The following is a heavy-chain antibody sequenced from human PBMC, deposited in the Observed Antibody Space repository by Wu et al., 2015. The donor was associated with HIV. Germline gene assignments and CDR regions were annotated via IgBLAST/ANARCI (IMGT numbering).Heavy chain of an antibody. J-gene: IGHJ4*02. D-gene: IGHD6-13*01. CDR1: GHTFSSYT. CDR2: ISVYNDNT. Sequence: QVQLVQSGAEVKKPGASVRVSCKASGHTFSSYTISWVRQAPGQGLEWMGWISVYNDNTNYAQRFQGRVTMTADTSTSTAYMELRSLKSDDTAVYYCARDGGSSWYGSNSYFDYWGQGTLVTVSS. V-gene: IGHV1-18*01. CDR3: ARDGGSSWYGSNSYFDY.